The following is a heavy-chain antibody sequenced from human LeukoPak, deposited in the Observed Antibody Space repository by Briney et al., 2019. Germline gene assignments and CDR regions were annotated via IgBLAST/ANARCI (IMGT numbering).Heavy chain of an antibody. V-gene: IGHV1-18*01. CDR1: GYTFTSYG. J-gene: IGHJ4*02. D-gene: IGHD6-19*01. CDR2: ISAYIGNT. Sequence: ASVKVSCKASGYTFTSYGISWVRQAPGQGLEWMGWISAYIGNTNYAQKLQGRVTMTADTSTSTAYMELRSLRSDDTAVYYCARDPRRWYSSGWSLLDYWGQGTQVTVSS. CDR3: ARDPRRWYSSGWSLLDY.